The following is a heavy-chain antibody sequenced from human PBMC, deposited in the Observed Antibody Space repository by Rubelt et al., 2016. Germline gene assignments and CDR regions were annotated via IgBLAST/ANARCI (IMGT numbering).Heavy chain of an antibody. D-gene: IGHD4-11*01. Sequence: QLVQSGAEVKKPGASVKVSCKASGYTFTSYYMHWVRQAPGQGLEWMGIINPSGGSTSYAQKFQVDVTMNRYPSTITFYMELSGLGSEDTAVYYCARVSTVTMNSGYWGQGTLVTVAS. CDR2: INPSGGST. CDR1: GYTFTSYY. V-gene: IGHV1-46*01. J-gene: IGHJ4*02. CDR3: ARVSTVTMNSGY.